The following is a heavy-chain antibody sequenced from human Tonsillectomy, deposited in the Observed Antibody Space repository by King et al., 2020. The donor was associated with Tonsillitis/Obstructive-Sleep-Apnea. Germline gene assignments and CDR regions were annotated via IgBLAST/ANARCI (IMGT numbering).Heavy chain of an antibody. J-gene: IGHJ4*02. CDR1: GFTFSNAW. D-gene: IGHD3-10*01. V-gene: IGHV3-15*07. Sequence: VQLVESGGGLVNPGGSLRLSCAGSGFTFSNAWMIWVRQAPGKGLEWVGRIKSKTDGGTTDYAAPVKGRFTISRDDSRDTLYLQMNSLKTEDTAVYYCYTERGFGELLEGHWGQGPLVTVSS. CDR2: IKSKTDGGTT. CDR3: YTERGFGELLEGH.